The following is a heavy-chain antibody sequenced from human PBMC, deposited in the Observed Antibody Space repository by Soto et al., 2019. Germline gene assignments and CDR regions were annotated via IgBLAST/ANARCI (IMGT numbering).Heavy chain of an antibody. J-gene: IGHJ5*02. V-gene: IGHV1-18*01. CDR1: GYTFTSYG. D-gene: IGHD6-19*01. CDR2: ISAYNGNT. Sequence: GASVKVSCKASGYTFTSYGISWVRQAPGQGLEWMGWISAYNGNTNYAQKLQGRVTMTTDTSTSTAYMELRSLRSDDTAVYYCARVKAVAGKGWFDPWGQGTLVTVSS. CDR3: ARVKAVAGKGWFDP.